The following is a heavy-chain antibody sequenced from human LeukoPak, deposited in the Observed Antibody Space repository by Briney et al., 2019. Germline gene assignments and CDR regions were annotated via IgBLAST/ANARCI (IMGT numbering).Heavy chain of an antibody. CDR2: IKSKTDGGTT. CDR3: TTDPIVVVPAALGDY. Sequence: GGSLRLSCAASGFTFSNAWMSWVGQAPGKGLEWVGRIKSKTDGGTTDYAAPVKGRFTISRDDSKNTLYLQMNGLKTEDRAVYYCTTDPIVVVPAALGDYWGQGTLVTVSS. CDR1: GFTFSNAW. J-gene: IGHJ4*02. D-gene: IGHD2-2*01. V-gene: IGHV3-15*01.